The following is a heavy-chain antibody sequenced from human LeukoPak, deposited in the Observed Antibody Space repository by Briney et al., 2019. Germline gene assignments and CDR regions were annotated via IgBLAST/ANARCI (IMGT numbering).Heavy chain of an antibody. J-gene: IGHJ4*02. V-gene: IGHV4-39*02. CDR2: IYYGENT. Sequence: SETLSLTCTVSGGSISSGPYYWGWIRQPPGKGLEWIGNIYYGENTYYNPSLKSRVTISIDTSKNQFSLKLSSVTAADTAVYYCAREETYYYDSSGYPSLLIDYWGQGTLVTVSS. CDR1: GGSISSGPYY. D-gene: IGHD3-22*01. CDR3: AREETYYYDSSGYPSLLIDY.